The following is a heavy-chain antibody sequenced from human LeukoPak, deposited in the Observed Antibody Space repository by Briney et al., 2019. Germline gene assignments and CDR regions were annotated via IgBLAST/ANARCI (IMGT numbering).Heavy chain of an antibody. Sequence: GGSLRLSWPPSGFTFISYSMNWVRQPPGRGREWVSSISSSSSYIYYADSVKGRFTISRDNAKNSLYLQMNSLRAEDTAVYYCARDSHYYYMDVWGKGTTVTVSS. CDR2: ISSSSSYI. V-gene: IGHV3-21*01. CDR3: ARDSHYYYMDV. CDR1: GFTFISYS. J-gene: IGHJ6*03.